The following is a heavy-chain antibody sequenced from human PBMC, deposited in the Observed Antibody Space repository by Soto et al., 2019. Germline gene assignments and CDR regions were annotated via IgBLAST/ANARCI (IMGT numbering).Heavy chain of an antibody. J-gene: IGHJ6*03. V-gene: IGHV1-46*03. D-gene: IGHD3-10*01. CDR2: INPSGGST. CDR3: ARAGSRGSGSYYDLNYYYYYYMDV. CDR1: GYTFTSYY. Sequence: ASVKVSCKASGYTFTSYYMHWVRQAPGQGLEWMRIINPSGGSTSYAQKFQGRVTMTRDTSTSTVYMELSSLRSEDTAVYYCARAGSRGSGSYYDLNYYYYYYMDVWGKGTTVTVSS.